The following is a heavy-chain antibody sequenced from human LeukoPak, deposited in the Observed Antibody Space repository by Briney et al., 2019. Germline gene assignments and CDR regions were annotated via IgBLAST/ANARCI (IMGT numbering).Heavy chain of an antibody. J-gene: IGHJ4*02. CDR2: ISASGGST. CDR1: GFIFSSYA. V-gene: IGHV3-23*01. D-gene: IGHD3-10*01. CDR3: AKAIYASGSPYTSIDY. Sequence: GGSLRLSCAASGFIFSSYAMTWVRQAPGKGLEWVSAISASGGSTYYADSVKGRITISRDNSKNTLYLQMDSLRAEDTAVYYCAKAIYASGSPYTSIDYWGQGTLVTVSS.